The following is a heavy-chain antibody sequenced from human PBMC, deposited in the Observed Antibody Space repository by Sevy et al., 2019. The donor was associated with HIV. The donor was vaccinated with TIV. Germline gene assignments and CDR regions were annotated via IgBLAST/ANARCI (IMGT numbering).Heavy chain of an antibody. Sequence: GGSLRLSCAASGFTFSRYDMHWVRQATGKGLEWVSSIGTAGDTYYPGSVKGRFTISRENAKNSLYLQRNSLRAGDTAVYYCARGTRYSGSYYLGDDAFDIWGQGTMVTVSS. CDR2: IGTAGDT. CDR1: GFTFSRYD. V-gene: IGHV3-13*01. J-gene: IGHJ3*02. CDR3: ARGTRYSGSYYLGDDAFDI. D-gene: IGHD1-26*01.